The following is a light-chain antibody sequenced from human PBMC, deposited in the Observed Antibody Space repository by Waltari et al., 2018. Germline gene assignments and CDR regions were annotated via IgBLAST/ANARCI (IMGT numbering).Light chain of an antibody. Sequence: VLTQSPGTLSLAPGERAPLPCRASQSVGKYLAGYRQKPVQAPRFLIYDTPTRATGIPDRFSGSGSGTDFSLTISRLGPEDFAVYYCQKYVSLPATFGQGTKVQAK. V-gene: IGKV3-20*01. CDR2: DTP. J-gene: IGKJ1*01. CDR3: QKYVSLPAT. CDR1: QSVGKY.